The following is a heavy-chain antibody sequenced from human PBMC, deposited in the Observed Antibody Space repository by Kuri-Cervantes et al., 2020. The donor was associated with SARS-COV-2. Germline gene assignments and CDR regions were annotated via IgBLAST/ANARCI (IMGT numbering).Heavy chain of an antibody. J-gene: IGHJ6*02. D-gene: IGHD3-3*01. Sequence: GGSLRLSCAGSGFMFSGFAMNWVRQAPGKGLDWVSGISLSGDSTYYADSVRGRFTISRDNYKNTLYMEMSSLRAEDTAVYYCASSRSITIFGVVINYYYGMDVWGQGSTVTVSS. CDR3: ASSRSITIFGVVINYYYGMDV. V-gene: IGHV3-23*01. CDR1: GFMFSGFA. CDR2: ISLSGDST.